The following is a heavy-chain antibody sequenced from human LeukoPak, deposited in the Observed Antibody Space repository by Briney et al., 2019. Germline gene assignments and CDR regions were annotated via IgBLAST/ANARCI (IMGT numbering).Heavy chain of an antibody. CDR3: ARGAVAFYYYDSSSRSNWFDP. Sequence: SETLSLTCTVSGGSISSSSYYWGWIRQPPGKGLEWIGSIYYSGSTYYNPSLKSRVTISVDTSKNQFSLKLSSVTAADTAVYYCARGAVAFYYYDSSSRSNWFDPWGQGTLVTVSS. CDR1: GGSISSSSYY. V-gene: IGHV4-39*07. D-gene: IGHD3-22*01. J-gene: IGHJ5*02. CDR2: IYYSGST.